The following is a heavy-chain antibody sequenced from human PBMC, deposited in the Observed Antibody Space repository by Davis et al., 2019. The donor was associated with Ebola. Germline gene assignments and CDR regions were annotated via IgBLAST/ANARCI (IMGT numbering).Heavy chain of an antibody. D-gene: IGHD2-8*01. CDR3: ARWNGVSHFDY. CDR2: IYYSGST. Sequence: SETLSLTCTVSGGSISSSSYYWGWIRQPPGKGLEWIGSIYYSGSTYYNPSLKSRVTISVDTSKNQFSLKLSSVTAADTAVYYCARWNGVSHFDYWGQGTLVTVSS. J-gene: IGHJ4*02. CDR1: GGSISSSSYY. V-gene: IGHV4-39*01.